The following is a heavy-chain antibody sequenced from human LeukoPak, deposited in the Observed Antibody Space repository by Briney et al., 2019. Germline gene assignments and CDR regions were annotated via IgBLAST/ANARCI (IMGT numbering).Heavy chain of an antibody. CDR3: ARDLHQLLLSSNWFDP. CDR2: ISGSGGST. CDR1: GFTFSSYA. Sequence: GGSLRLSCAASGFTFSSYAMSWVRQAPGKGLEWVSAISGSGGSTYYADSVKGRFTISRDNSKNTLYLQMNSLRAEDTAVYYCARDLHQLLLSSNWFDPWGQGTLVTVSS. V-gene: IGHV3-23*01. J-gene: IGHJ5*02. D-gene: IGHD2-2*01.